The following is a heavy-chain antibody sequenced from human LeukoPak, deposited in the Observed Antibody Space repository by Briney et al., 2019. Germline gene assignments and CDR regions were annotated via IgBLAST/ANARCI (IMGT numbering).Heavy chain of an antibody. CDR3: ARGPNDFDY. CDR2: IKQDGSEK. J-gene: IGHJ4*02. Sequence: GGSLRLSCAASGFTFSSYCMSWVRQAPGKGLEWVANIKQDGSEKYYVDSVKGRFTISRDNAKNSLYLQMNSLRAEDTAVYYCARGPNDFDYWGQGTLVTVSS. V-gene: IGHV3-7*01. CDR1: GFTFSSYC.